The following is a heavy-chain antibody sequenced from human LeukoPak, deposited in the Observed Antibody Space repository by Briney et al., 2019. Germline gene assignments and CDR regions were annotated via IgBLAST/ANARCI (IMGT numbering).Heavy chain of an antibody. CDR1: GGSISRSSYY. D-gene: IGHD4-23*01. Sequence: SETLSLTCTVSGGSISRSSYYWGWIRQPPGKGLEWIGSIYYSGSTYYNPSLKSRVTISVDTSKNQFSLKLSSVTAADTAVYYCAREGSHDYGGLEYWGQGTLVTVSS. CDR3: AREGSHDYGGLEY. CDR2: IYYSGST. V-gene: IGHV4-39*07. J-gene: IGHJ4*02.